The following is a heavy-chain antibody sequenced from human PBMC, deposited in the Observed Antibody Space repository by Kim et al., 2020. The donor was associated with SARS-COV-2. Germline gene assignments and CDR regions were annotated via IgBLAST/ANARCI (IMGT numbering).Heavy chain of an antibody. J-gene: IGHJ4*02. CDR2: IYYSGST. V-gene: IGHV4-39*07. CDR1: GGSISSSSYY. D-gene: IGHD3-10*01. Sequence: SETLSLTCTVSGGSISSSSYYWGWIRQPPGKGLEWIGSIYYSGSTYYNPSLKSRVTISVDTSKNQFSLKLSSVTAADTAVYYCAREDDGGSGSYYDYWGQGTLVTVSS. CDR3: AREDDGGSGSYYDY.